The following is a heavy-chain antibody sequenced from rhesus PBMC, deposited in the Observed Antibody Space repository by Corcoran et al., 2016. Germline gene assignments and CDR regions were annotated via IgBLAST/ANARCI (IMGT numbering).Heavy chain of an antibody. Sequence: QVQLQESGPGLVKPSETLSLTCAVSGYSISSGYYWGWIRPPPGTGLEWIGCIYGSGGSNYLNPSLKSRVTRSVDTSKNQFSLKLSSVTAADTAVYYCARVGSSWSEWDTVGTEWYFDLWGPGTPITISS. V-gene: IGHV4S14*01. CDR2: IYGSGGSN. J-gene: IGHJ2*01. CDR3: ARVGSSWSEWDTVGTEWYFDL. D-gene: IGHD5-42*01. CDR1: GYSISSGYY.